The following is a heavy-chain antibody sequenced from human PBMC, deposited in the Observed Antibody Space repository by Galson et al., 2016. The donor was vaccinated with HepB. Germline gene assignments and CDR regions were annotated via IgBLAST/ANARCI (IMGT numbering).Heavy chain of an antibody. V-gene: IGHV1-58*01. CDR1: GFTFTSSA. J-gene: IGHJ4*02. D-gene: IGHD2-21*01. Sequence: SVKVSCKASGFTFTSSAVQWVRQARGQRLEWIGWIVVGSGNTNYAQKFQERVTITRDMSTSTAYMELSGLRSEDTAVYYCAALLSPGRDDYWGQGTLVTVSS. CDR3: AALLSPGRDDY. CDR2: IVVGSGNT.